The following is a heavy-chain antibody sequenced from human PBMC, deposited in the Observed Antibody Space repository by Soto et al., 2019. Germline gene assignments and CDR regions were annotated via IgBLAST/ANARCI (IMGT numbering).Heavy chain of an antibody. D-gene: IGHD3-3*01. Sequence: ASVKVSCKASGYTFTSYGISWVRQAPGQGLEWMGWISAYNGNTNYAQKLQGRVTMTTDTSTSTAYMELRSLRSDDTAVYYCARSGLEWLLYSYYYMDVWGKGTTVTVSS. J-gene: IGHJ6*03. CDR3: ARSGLEWLLYSYYYMDV. CDR2: ISAYNGNT. V-gene: IGHV1-18*01. CDR1: GYTFTSYG.